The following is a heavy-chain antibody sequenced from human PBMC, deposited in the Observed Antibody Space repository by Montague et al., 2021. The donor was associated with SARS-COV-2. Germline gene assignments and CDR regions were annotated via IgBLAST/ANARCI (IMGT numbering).Heavy chain of an antibody. CDR3: ARDPKPYGSSYGYSFFDY. D-gene: IGHD5-18*01. CDR1: GFTFSTYA. J-gene: IGHJ4*02. CDR2: ISYDGRNK. Sequence: SLRLSCAASGFTFSTYALHWVRQAPGKGPEWVAVISYDGRNKQFADSVKGRSTISRDNSKNTLYLQMDSLRTDDTAVYYCARDPKPYGSSYGYSFFDYWGQGTLVTVSS. V-gene: IGHV3-30*03.